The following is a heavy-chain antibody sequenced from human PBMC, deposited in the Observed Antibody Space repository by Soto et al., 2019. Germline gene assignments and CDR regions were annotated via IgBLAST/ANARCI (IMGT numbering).Heavy chain of an antibody. CDR1: GYTFTSSG. Sequence: ASGKVSCNASGYTFTSSGISWERQAPGQGLKWMGWISAYNGNTNYAQKLQGRVTMTTDTSTSTAYMELRSLRSDDTAVYYCSSSRPYYYECILFFSSCDYEGHLTLVTV. J-gene: IGHJ4*01. CDR3: SSSRPYYYECILFFSSCDY. D-gene: IGHD3-22*01. CDR2: ISAYNGNT. V-gene: IGHV1-18*01.